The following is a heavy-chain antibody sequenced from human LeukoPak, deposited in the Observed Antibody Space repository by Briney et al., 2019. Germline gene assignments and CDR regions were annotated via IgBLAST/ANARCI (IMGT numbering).Heavy chain of an antibody. D-gene: IGHD3-10*01. CDR3: AKDQVITMVRGVIYFDY. CDR1: GFTFSSYA. V-gene: IGHV3-30-3*01. J-gene: IGHJ4*02. Sequence: GRSLRLSCAASGFTFSSYAMHWVRQAPGKGLEWVAVISYDGSNKYYADSVKGRFTISRDNSKNTLYLQMNSLRAEDTAVYYCAKDQVITMVRGVIYFDYWGQGTLVTVSS. CDR2: ISYDGSNK.